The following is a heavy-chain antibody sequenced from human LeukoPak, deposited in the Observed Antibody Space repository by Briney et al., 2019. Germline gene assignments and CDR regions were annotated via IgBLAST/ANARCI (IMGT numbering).Heavy chain of an antibody. CDR2: INPSGGST. CDR3: ARVHGGYDYGSYGMDV. D-gene: IGHD5-12*01. CDR1: GYTFTSYY. V-gene: IGHV1-46*01. J-gene: IGHJ6*02. Sequence: AASVKVSCKASGYTFTSYYMYWVRQAPGQGLEWMGMINPSGGSTSYAQKFQGRVTMTRETSTSTVYMELSSLRSEDTAVYYCARVHGGYDYGSYGMDVWGLGTTVTVSS.